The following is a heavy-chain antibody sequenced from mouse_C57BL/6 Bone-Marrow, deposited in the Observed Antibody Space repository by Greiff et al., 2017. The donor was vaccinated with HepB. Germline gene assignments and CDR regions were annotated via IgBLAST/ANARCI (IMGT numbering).Heavy chain of an antibody. J-gene: IGHJ4*01. CDR2: ISNGGGST. Sequence: EVKLQESGGGLVQPGGSLKLSCAASGFTFSDYYMYWVRQTPEKRLEWVAYISNGGGSTYYPDTVKGRFTISRDNAKNTLYLQMSRLKSEDTAMYYCARHPADGYYGVFYAMDYWGQGTSVTVSS. V-gene: IGHV5-12*01. CDR3: ARHPADGYYGVFYAMDY. D-gene: IGHD2-3*01. CDR1: GFTFSDYY.